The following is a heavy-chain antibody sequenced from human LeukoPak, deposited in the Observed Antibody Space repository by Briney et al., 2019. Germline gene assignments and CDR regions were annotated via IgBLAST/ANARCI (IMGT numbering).Heavy chain of an antibody. D-gene: IGHD3-3*01. CDR3: TTEEWLSDEGYYYYMDV. Sequence: GGSLRLSCAASGFTFSNAWMSWVRQAPGKGLEWVGRIKSKTDGGTTDYAAPVKGRFTISRDDSKNTLYLQMNSLKTEDTAVYYCTTEEWLSDEGYYYYMDVWGKGTTVTVSS. V-gene: IGHV3-15*01. CDR2: IKSKTDGGTT. CDR1: GFTFSNAW. J-gene: IGHJ6*03.